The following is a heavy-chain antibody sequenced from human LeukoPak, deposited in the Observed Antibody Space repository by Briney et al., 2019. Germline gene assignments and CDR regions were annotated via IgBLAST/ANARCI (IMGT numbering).Heavy chain of an antibody. V-gene: IGHV4-59*12. J-gene: IGHJ6*03. CDR1: GDSISSYF. Sequence: PSETLSLTCTVSGDSISSYFWSWIRQPPGKGLEWIGYIYYNERSNYNPSLRSRVTISIDTSKNQFSLKLSSVTAADTAVYYCARPGSSSPSYYYYYMDVWGKGTTVTVSS. CDR3: ARPGSSSPSYYYYYMDV. CDR2: IYYNERS. D-gene: IGHD6-6*01.